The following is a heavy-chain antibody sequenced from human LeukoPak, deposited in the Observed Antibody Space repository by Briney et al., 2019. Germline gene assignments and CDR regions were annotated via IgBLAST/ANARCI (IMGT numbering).Heavy chain of an antibody. CDR3: ARLVGPYGSGSYMFDS. CDR1: GGSISSSSYY. V-gene: IGHV4-39*01. D-gene: IGHD3-10*01. CDR2: IYYSGST. Sequence: SETLSLTCTVSGGSISSSSYYWGWIRQPPGKGLEWIGSIYYSGSTYYNPSLKSRVTISVDTSKNQFSLKLSSVTAADTAVYYCARLVGPYGSGSYMFDSWGQGTLVTVSS. J-gene: IGHJ5*01.